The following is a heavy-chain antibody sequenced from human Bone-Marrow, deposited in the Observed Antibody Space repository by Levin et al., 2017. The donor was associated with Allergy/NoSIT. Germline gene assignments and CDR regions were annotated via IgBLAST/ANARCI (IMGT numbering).Heavy chain of an antibody. J-gene: IGHJ4*02. CDR1: GFTFSSYG. CDR3: AKEGSIWLYYFDC. Sequence: GESLKISCAASGFTFSSYGMHWVRQAPGKGLEWVAVISYDGSNKYYADSVKGRFTISRDNSKNTLYLQMNSLRAEDTAVYYCAKEGSIWLYYFDCWGQGTLVTVSS. CDR2: ISYDGSNK. V-gene: IGHV3-30*18. D-gene: IGHD6-13*01.